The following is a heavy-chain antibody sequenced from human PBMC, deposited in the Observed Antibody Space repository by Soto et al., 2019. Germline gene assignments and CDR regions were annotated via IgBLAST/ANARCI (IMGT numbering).Heavy chain of an antibody. CDR3: AGTSSSIAWYNWFEP. Sequence: PSETLSRTGTVSGGSIMNYCCSWIREPPGKGLEWIGYIYYSGDTNHNPSLKSRGTMSVDMSKNRCSLKLSSVTAADTAVYYCAGTSSSIAWYNWFEPLRQ. D-gene: IGHD6-6*01. CDR2: IYYSGDT. V-gene: IGHV4-59*01. J-gene: IGHJ5*02. CDR1: GGSIMNYC.